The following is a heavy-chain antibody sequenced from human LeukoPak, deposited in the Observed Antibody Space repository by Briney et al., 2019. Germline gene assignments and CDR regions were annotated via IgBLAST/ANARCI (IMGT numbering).Heavy chain of an antibody. D-gene: IGHD5-18*01. CDR2: ISYDGSNK. V-gene: IGHV3-30-3*01. Sequence: GRSLRLSCAASGFTFSSYAMHWVRQAPGKGLEWVAAISYDGSNKYYADSVKGRFTISRDNPKNTLYLQMNSLRAEDTAVYYCARARGYSYGRHDAFDIWGQGTMVTVSS. CDR3: ARARGYSYGRHDAFDI. J-gene: IGHJ3*02. CDR1: GFTFSSYA.